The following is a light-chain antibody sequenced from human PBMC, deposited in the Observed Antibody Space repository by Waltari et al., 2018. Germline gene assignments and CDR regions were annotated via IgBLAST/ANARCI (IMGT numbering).Light chain of an antibody. CDR1: QSVSRA. CDR2: GAS. V-gene: IGKV3-20*01. CDR3: QHYVSLPVT. J-gene: IGKJ1*01. Sequence: EIVLTQSPGTLSLSPGERATLSCRASQSVSRALALYTQNPGQAPRLLIYGASNRATGIPDRFSGIGSGTDFSLIISRLEPEDFAVYYCQHYVSLPVTFGQGTKVEIK.